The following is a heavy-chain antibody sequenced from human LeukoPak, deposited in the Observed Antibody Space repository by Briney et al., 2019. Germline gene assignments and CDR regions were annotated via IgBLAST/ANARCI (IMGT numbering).Heavy chain of an antibody. J-gene: IGHJ4*02. CDR2: IGGRDGST. Sequence: GGSLRLSCAASGFTFSSYGMSWVRQAPGKGLEWVSAIGGRDGSTYYADSVKGRFTISRDNSKNTLYVQMNSLRAEDTAVYYCARGSGSYVYWGQGTLVTVSS. CDR3: ARGSGSYVY. CDR1: GFTFSSYG. D-gene: IGHD3-10*01. V-gene: IGHV3-23*01.